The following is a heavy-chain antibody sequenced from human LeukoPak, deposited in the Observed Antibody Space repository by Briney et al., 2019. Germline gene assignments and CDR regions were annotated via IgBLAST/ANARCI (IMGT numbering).Heavy chain of an antibody. D-gene: IGHD4-23*01. Sequence: PGGSLRLSCAASGFTFSSYWMHWVRQAPGKGLVWVSRLNGDGSRTRYADSVKGRFTISRDNAKNTLYLQMNSLRAEDTAVYYCARDLDYGGYSNFDYWGQGTLVTVSS. CDR3: ARDLDYGGYSNFDY. CDR1: GFTFSSYW. V-gene: IGHV3-74*01. CDR2: LNGDGSRT. J-gene: IGHJ4*02.